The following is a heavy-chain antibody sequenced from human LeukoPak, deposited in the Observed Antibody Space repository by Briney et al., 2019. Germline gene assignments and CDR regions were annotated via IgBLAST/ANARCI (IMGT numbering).Heavy chain of an antibody. J-gene: IGHJ4*02. CDR2: ISGNGGNI. V-gene: IGHV3-43*02. Sequence: GGSLRLSCAASGFTFDDYAMHWVRQVPGKGLEWVSLISGNGGNIYYADSVKGRFTISRDNSKNSLYLQMNSLRTEDTALYYCAKDISNWNSRHFDYWGQGTLVTVSS. CDR3: AKDISNWNSRHFDY. CDR1: GFTFDDYA. D-gene: IGHD1-7*01.